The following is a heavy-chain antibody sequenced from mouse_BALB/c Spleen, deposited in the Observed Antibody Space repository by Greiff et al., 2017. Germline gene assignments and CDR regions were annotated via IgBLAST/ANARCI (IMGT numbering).Heavy chain of an antibody. V-gene: IGHV5-6-5*01. CDR2: ISSGGST. J-gene: IGHJ4*01. CDR1: GFTFSSYA. CDR3: ARGKTTDHAMDY. Sequence: EVMLVESGGGLVKPGGSLKLSCAASGFTFSSYAMSWVRQTPEKRLEWVASISSGGSTYYPDSVKGRFTISRDNARNILYLQMSSLRSEDTAMYYCARGKTTDHAMDYWGQGTSVTVSS. D-gene: IGHD1-1*01.